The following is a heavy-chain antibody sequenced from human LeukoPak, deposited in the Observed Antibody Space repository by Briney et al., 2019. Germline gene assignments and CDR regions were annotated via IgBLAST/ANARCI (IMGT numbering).Heavy chain of an antibody. CDR2: IYHSGST. J-gene: IGHJ4*02. CDR3: AREAWILRHRVFDY. CDR1: GGSISSSNW. Sequence: PSETLSLTCAVSGGSISSSNWWSWVRQPPGKGLEWIGEIYHSGSTNYNPSLKSRVTISVDKSKNQFSLKLSSVTAADMAVYYCAREAWILRHRVFDYWGQGTLVTVSS. V-gene: IGHV4-4*02. D-gene: IGHD1-1*01.